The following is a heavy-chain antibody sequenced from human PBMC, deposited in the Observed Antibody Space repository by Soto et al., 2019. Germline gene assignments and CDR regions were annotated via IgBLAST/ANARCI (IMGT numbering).Heavy chain of an antibody. Sequence: GGSLRLSCAASGFTFSSYAMNWVRQAPGKGLEWVSSITTSGGSTYYADSVRGRFTISRDNSRNTLYLQMNSLRAEDTAVYYCARGWLHPDYWGQGTLVTVSS. D-gene: IGHD6-19*01. CDR3: ARGWLHPDY. J-gene: IGHJ4*02. V-gene: IGHV3-23*01. CDR1: GFTFSSYA. CDR2: ITTSGGST.